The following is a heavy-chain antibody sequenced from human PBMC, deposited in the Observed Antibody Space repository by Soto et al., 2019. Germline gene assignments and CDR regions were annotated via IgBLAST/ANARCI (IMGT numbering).Heavy chain of an antibody. V-gene: IGHV1-8*01. CDR2: MNPNSGNT. J-gene: IGHJ5*02. CDR3: ARGVPLLLWFGELGNWFDP. Sequence: QVQLVQSGAEVKKPGASVKVSCKASGYTFTSYDINWVRQATGQGLEWMGWMNPNSGNTGYAQKFQGRVTMTTNTSIITAYMELTSLRSEDTAVYYCARGVPLLLWFGELGNWFDPWGQGTLVTVSS. D-gene: IGHD3-10*01. CDR1: GYTFTSYD.